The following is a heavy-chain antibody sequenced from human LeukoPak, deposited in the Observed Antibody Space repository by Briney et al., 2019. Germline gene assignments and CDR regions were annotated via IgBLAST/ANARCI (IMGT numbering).Heavy chain of an antibody. Sequence: SETLSLTCSVSGGSISGYYWSWIRQPPGKGPEWIGYIYCSGNTNNSPSLKSRVTISVDTSKNQFSLSLTSVTAADTAVYYCVRHRTGTTADYWGQGTLVTVSS. CDR3: VRHRTGTTADY. CDR1: GGSISGYY. D-gene: IGHD1-7*01. J-gene: IGHJ4*02. CDR2: IYCSGNT. V-gene: IGHV4-59*08.